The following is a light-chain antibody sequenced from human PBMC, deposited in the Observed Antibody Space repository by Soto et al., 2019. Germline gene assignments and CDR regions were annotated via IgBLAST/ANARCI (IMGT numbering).Light chain of an antibody. CDR3: CSYAGSYTPRVV. Sequence: QSALTQPRSVSGSPGQSVTTSCTGTSSDVGGYNYVSWYQQHPGKAPKLMIYDVSKRPSGVPDRFSGSKSGNTASLTISGLQAEDEADYYCCSYAGSYTPRVVFGGGTKLTVL. CDR1: SSDVGGYNY. J-gene: IGLJ2*01. V-gene: IGLV2-11*01. CDR2: DVS.